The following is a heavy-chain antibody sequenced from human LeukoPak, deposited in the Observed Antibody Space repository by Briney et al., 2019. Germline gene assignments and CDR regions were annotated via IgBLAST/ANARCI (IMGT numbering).Heavy chain of an antibody. CDR3: ARLRFPDALDI. V-gene: IGHV3-66*01. CDR2: IHSGGKT. D-gene: IGHD3-3*01. Sequence: GGSLRLSCAASGSTFSNYAMSWVRQAPGKGLEWVSVIHSGGKTHYADSVKGRFTISRDNSKNTLYLQMNSLRAEDTAVYYCARLRFPDALDIWGQGTTVTVSS. J-gene: IGHJ3*02. CDR1: GSTFSNYA.